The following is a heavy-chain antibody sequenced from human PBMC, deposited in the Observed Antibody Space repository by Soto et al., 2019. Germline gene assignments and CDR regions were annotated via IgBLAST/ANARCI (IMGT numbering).Heavy chain of an antibody. D-gene: IGHD2-2*01. J-gene: IGHJ3*02. Sequence: ASVKVSCKASGYTFTSYGISWVRQAPGQGLEWMGWISAYNGNTNYAQKLQGRVTMTTDTSTSTAYMELRSLRSDDTAVYYCARDAIVVVPRGDAFDIWGQGTMVTVSS. CDR2: ISAYNGNT. CDR1: GYTFTSYG. CDR3: ARDAIVVVPRGDAFDI. V-gene: IGHV1-18*01.